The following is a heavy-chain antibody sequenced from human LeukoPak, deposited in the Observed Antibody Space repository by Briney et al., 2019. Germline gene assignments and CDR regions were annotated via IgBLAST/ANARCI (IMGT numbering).Heavy chain of an antibody. Sequence: PSETLSLTCAVYGGSFSGYYWSWIRQPPGKGLEWIGEINHSGSTNYNPSLKSRVTISVDTSKNQFSLKLSSVTAADTAVYYCARDSENDFFFDGFNYWGQGTLVTVPP. CDR2: INHSGST. CDR1: GGSFSGYY. D-gene: IGHD3-3*01. CDR3: ARDSENDFFFDGFNY. V-gene: IGHV4-34*01. J-gene: IGHJ4*02.